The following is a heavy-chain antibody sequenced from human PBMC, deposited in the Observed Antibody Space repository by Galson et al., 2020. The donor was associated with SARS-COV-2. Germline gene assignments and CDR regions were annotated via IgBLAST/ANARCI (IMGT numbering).Heavy chain of an antibody. D-gene: IGHD5-18*01. CDR3: AREGATAIQRWLERWFDP. CDR2: ISYDGSNK. Sequence: GESLKISCAASGFTFSSYAMHWVRQAPGKGLEWVAVISYDGSNKYYADSVKGRCTIPRDNSKNTLYLQMNSLRAEDTAVYDCAREGATAIQRWLERWFDPWGQGTLVTVSS. J-gene: IGHJ5*02. CDR1: GFTFSSYA. V-gene: IGHV3-30-3*01.